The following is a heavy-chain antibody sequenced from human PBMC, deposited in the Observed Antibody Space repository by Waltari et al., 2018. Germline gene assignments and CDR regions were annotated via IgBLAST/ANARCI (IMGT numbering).Heavy chain of an antibody. CDR2: IYYSGST. CDR1: GGSISSSSYY. J-gene: IGHJ6*03. CDR3: ARGGGFIGYYYYMDV. V-gene: IGHV4-39*07. D-gene: IGHD3-3*01. Sequence: QLQLQESGPGLVKPSGTLSLTCTVSGGSISSSSYYWGWIRQPPGKGLEWIGSIYYSGSTYYNPSLKSRVTISVDTSKNQFSLKLSSVTAADTAVYYCARGGGFIGYYYYMDVWGKGTTVTVSS.